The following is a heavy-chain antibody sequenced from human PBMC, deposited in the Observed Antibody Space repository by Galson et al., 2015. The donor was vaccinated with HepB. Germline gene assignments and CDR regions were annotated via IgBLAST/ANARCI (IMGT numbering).Heavy chain of an antibody. Sequence: SVKVSCKASGYTFTSYYMHWVRQAPGQGLEWMGIINPSGGSTSYAQKFQGRVTMTRDTSTSTVYMELSSLRSEDTAVYYCAKGRIHCSGGSCYSYYYYGMDVWGQGTTVTVSS. J-gene: IGHJ6*02. D-gene: IGHD2-15*01. CDR3: AKGRIHCSGGSCYSYYYYGMDV. CDR1: GYTFTSYY. V-gene: IGHV1-46*01. CDR2: INPSGGST.